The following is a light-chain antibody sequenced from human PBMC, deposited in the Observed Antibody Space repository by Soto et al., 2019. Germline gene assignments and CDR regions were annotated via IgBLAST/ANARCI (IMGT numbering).Light chain of an antibody. J-gene: IGLJ3*02. Sequence: QSVLTQPASVSGSPGQSITISCTGTSSDIGNYNYVSWYQQHPGKAPKLIIYEVSARPSGVSDRFSGSKSGNTASLTLSGLQAEDEADYYCSSYTGISTVLFGGGTKLTVL. CDR3: SSYTGISTVL. V-gene: IGLV2-14*01. CDR2: EVS. CDR1: SSDIGNYNY.